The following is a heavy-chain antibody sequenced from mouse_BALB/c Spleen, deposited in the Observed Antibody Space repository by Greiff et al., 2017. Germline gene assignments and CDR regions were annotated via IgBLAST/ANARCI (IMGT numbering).Heavy chain of an antibody. V-gene: IGHV2-6-5*01. Sequence: VPLVESGPGLVAPSQSLSITCTVSGFSLTDYGVSWIRQPPGKGLEWLGVIWGGGSTYYTSALKSRLSISKDNSKSQVFLKMNSLQTDDTAMYYCAKQKDGYYVPLFAYWGQGTLVTVSA. J-gene: IGHJ3*01. D-gene: IGHD2-3*01. CDR2: IWGGGST. CDR3: AKQKDGYYVPLFAY. CDR1: GFSLTDYG.